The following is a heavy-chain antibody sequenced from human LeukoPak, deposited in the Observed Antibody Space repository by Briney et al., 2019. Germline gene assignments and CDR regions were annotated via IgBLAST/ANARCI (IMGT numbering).Heavy chain of an antibody. V-gene: IGHV4-59*12. J-gene: IGHJ4*02. Sequence: SETLSLTCTVSGGSISSYYWNWIRQPPGKGLEWIGYIYYSGTTNYNPSLKSRVTISVDTSKNQFSLKLSSVTAADTAVYYCARESPVYYGSGSYYTQIIDYWGQGTLVTVSS. CDR1: GGSISSYY. D-gene: IGHD3-10*01. CDR3: ARESPVYYGSGSYYTQIIDY. CDR2: IYYSGTT.